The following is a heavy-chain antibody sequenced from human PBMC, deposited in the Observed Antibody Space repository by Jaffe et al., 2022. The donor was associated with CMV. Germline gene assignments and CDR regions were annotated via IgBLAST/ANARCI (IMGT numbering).Heavy chain of an antibody. J-gene: IGHJ4*02. D-gene: IGHD3-9*01. CDR3: ARVPDILTGARPKGYYFDY. V-gene: IGHV3-21*01. CDR1: GFTFSSYS. Sequence: EVQLVESGGGLVKPGGSLRLSCAASGFTFSSYSMNWVRQAPGKGLEWVSSISSSSSYIYYADSVKGRFTISRDNAKNSLYLQMNSLRAEDTAVYYCARVPDILTGARPKGYYFDYWGQGTLVTVSS. CDR2: ISSSSSYI.